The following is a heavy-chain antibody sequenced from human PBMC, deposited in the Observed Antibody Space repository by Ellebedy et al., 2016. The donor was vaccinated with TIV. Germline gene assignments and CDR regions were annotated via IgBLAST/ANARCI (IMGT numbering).Heavy chain of an antibody. Sequence: GGSLRLSXAASEFTFSMFTMTWVRQAPGKGLEWVSSISDSSSYIYYADSVKGRFTISRDNAKGSLYLQMNSLRAEDTAVYCCARAETGYCSSTSCFLDLDSWGQGTLVTVSS. V-gene: IGHV3-21*01. CDR3: ARAETGYCSSTSCFLDLDS. CDR2: ISDSSSYI. D-gene: IGHD2-2*01. CDR1: EFTFSMFT. J-gene: IGHJ4*02.